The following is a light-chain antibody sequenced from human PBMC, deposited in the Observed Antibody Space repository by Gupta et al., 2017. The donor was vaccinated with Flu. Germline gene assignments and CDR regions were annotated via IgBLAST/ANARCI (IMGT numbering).Light chain of an antibody. Sequence: DIQMTQSPSSVSASVGDTVTITCRASQDITYWLAWYQQKPGKAPDLLIYGASTLQSGVPSRFSGNGYGTEFTLTIDSLQSEDFATYYCQQANSFPYVFGQWTKLELK. J-gene: IGKJ2*01. CDR2: GAS. CDR1: QDITYW. CDR3: QQANSFPYV. V-gene: IGKV1-12*01.